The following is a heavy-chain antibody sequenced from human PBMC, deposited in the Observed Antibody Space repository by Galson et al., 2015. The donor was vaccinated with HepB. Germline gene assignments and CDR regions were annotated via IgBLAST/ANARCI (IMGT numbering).Heavy chain of an antibody. J-gene: IGHJ3*02. D-gene: IGHD6-19*01. Sequence: PALVKPTQTLTLTCTFSGFSLSTSGMRMSWIRQPPGKALEWLARIDWDGDKFYSISLKSRLTLSKDSSKNPVVLTMTNMDPVDTATYYCARVLGYNTGWYAFDMWGQGTVVTVSS. V-gene: IGHV2-70*04. CDR3: ARVLGYNTGWYAFDM. CDR1: GFSLSTSGMR. CDR2: IDWDGDK.